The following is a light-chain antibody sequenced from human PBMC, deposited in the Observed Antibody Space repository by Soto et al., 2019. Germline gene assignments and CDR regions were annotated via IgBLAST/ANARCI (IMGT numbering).Light chain of an antibody. CDR1: QSVSSD. J-gene: IGKJ1*01. CDR3: QQYNYWWT. V-gene: IGKV3-15*01. Sequence: EIVMTQSQATLSVSPGERATLSCRASQSVSSDLAWYQQKPGQAPRLLIYGASTRATGIPARFSGSGSETEFTLTISSLLSEDFAVYYCQQYNYWWTFGQGTKVEI. CDR2: GAS.